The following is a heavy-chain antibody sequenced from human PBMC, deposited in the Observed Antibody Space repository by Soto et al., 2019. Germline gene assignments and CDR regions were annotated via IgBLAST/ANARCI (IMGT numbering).Heavy chain of an antibody. V-gene: IGHV3-21*01. CDR2: ISSTSSYI. Sequence: EVQLVESGGGLVKPGGSLRLSCAASGFTFSSFSMNWVRQAPGKGLEWVSSISSTSSYIYYADSVKGRFTMSRANAKNSLYLQMNSLRAEDTALYYCASGYCTSTSCSHYYYYYMDVWGKGTTVTVSS. D-gene: IGHD2-2*03. CDR3: ASGYCTSTSCSHYYYYYMDV. J-gene: IGHJ6*03. CDR1: GFTFSSFS.